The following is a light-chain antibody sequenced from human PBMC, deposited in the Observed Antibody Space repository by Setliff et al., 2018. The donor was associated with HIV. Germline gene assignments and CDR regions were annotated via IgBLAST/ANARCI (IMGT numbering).Light chain of an antibody. V-gene: IGKV3-15*01. CDR2: GAS. J-gene: IGKJ1*01. CDR1: QTINRN. Sequence: EMVMTQSPATLSEFPGSRVTLSCRASQTINRNLAWYQQKPGQPPRLLIYGASARATDLPARFSGSGSGTEFTLTISSLQSEDFAIYFCLQYNSWPRTFGQGTKVDIK. CDR3: LQYNSWPRT.